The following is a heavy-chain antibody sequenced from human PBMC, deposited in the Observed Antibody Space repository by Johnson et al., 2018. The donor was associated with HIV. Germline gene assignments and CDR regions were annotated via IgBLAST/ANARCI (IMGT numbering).Heavy chain of an antibody. CDR2: ISYDGSNK. CDR3: AREGVIAPAVGGAFDI. Sequence: QVQLVESGGGVVQPGRSLRLSCAASGFIFNYYPMYWVRQPPGKGLEWVAVISYDGSNKYYADSVKGRFTISRDNSKNTLFLQMNSLRAEDTAVYYCAREGVIAPAVGGAFDIWGQGTMVTVSS. V-gene: IGHV3-30-3*01. J-gene: IGHJ3*02. CDR1: GFIFNYYP. D-gene: IGHD2-15*01.